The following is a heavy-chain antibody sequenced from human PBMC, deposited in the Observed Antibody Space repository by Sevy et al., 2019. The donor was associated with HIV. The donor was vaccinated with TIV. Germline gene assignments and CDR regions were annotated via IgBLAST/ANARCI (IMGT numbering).Heavy chain of an antibody. CDR1: GGSITSLY. CDR3: AGENAWGRGYS. Sequence: SETLSLTCTVSGGSITSLYSNWIRQPPGKGLEWIANIYYNGHINYNPSRKSRVTLSLDTSKNQFSLRLSSVTAADTAMYYCAGENAWGRGYSWGQGTLVTVSS. V-gene: IGHV4-59*08. D-gene: IGHD1-26*01. CDR2: IYYNGHI. J-gene: IGHJ4*02.